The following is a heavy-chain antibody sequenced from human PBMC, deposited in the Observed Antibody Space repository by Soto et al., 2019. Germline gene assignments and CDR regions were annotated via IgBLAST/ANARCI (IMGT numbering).Heavy chain of an antibody. CDR2: MNPNSGNT. J-gene: IGHJ4*02. Sequence: QVQLVQSGAEVKKPGASVKVSCKASGYTFTSYDINWVRQATGQGLEWMGWMNPNSGNTGYAQKFQGRVTMTRNTSIITAYMELSSLRSEDTAVYYCARAPLTKSRSTIRPYYFDYWGQGTLVTVSS. D-gene: IGHD5-12*01. CDR3: ARAPLTKSRSTIRPYYFDY. CDR1: GYTFTSYD. V-gene: IGHV1-8*01.